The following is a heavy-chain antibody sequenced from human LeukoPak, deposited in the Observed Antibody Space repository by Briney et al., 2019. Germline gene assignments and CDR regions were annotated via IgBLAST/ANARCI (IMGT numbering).Heavy chain of an antibody. J-gene: IGHJ3*02. D-gene: IGHD4-17*01. CDR1: GFTFSSYS. CDR2: ISSSSSTI. CDR3: ARAGNDYSDPNDAFDI. V-gene: IGHV3-48*01. Sequence: GGSLRLSCAASGFTFSSYSMNWVRQAPGKGLEWVSYISSSSSTIYYADSVKGQFTISRDNAKNSLYLQMNSLRAEDTAVYYCARAGNDYSDPNDAFDIWGQGTMVTVSS.